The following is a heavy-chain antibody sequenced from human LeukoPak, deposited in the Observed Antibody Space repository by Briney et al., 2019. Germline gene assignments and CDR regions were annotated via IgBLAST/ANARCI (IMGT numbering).Heavy chain of an antibody. V-gene: IGHV1-2*04. D-gene: IGHD3-10*01. CDR2: INPNSGGT. J-gene: IGHJ4*02. Sequence: GASVKVSCKASGYTFTGYYMHWVRQAPGQGLEWMGWINPNSGGTNYAQKFQGWVTMTRDTSISTAYMELSRLRSDDTAVYYCARDVLTYSSYFDYWGQGTLVTVSS. CDR3: ARDVLTYSSYFDY. CDR1: GYTFTGYY.